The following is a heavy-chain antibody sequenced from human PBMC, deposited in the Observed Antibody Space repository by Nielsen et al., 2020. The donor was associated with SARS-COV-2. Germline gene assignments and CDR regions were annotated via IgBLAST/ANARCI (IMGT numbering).Heavy chain of an antibody. CDR2: IYYSGST. J-gene: IGHJ3*02. CDR1: GGSISSYY. Sequence: SGTLSLTCTVSGGSISSYYWSWIRQPPGKGLEWIGYIYYSGSTNYNPSLKSRVTISVDTSKNQFSLKLSSVTAADTAVYYCARDRGITIFGVVIADAFDIWGQGTMVTVSS. V-gene: IGHV4-59*01. CDR3: ARDRGITIFGVVIADAFDI. D-gene: IGHD3-3*01.